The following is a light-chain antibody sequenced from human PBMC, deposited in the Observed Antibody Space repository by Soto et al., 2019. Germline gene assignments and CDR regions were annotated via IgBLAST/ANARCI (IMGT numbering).Light chain of an antibody. Sequence: QMTQSPPTLSASVGDRVTITCRASQSISSWLAWYQQKPGKAPKLLIYKASTVESGVPSRFSGSGSGTEFTLTISGLQPDDIATYYCQQYATSWTFGQGTKVEI. CDR2: KAS. V-gene: IGKV1-5*03. CDR3: QQYATSWT. CDR1: QSISSW. J-gene: IGKJ1*01.